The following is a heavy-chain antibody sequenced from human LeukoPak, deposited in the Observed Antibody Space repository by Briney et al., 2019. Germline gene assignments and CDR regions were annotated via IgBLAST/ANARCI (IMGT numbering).Heavy chain of an antibody. CDR3: ARDGSGHYDFWSGYYQSGGWFDP. Sequence: SETLSLTCTVSGGSISSDNYYWSWIRQPAGKGLEWIGRFYTSGSTNYNPSLKSRVTISVDTSKNQFSLKLSSVTAADTAVYYCARDGSGHYDFWSGYYQSGGWFDPWGQGTLVTVSS. CDR1: GGSISSDNYY. V-gene: IGHV4-61*02. J-gene: IGHJ5*02. D-gene: IGHD3-3*01. CDR2: FYTSGST.